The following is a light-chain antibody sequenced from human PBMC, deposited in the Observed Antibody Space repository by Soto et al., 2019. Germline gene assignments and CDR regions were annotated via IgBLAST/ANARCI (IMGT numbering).Light chain of an antibody. J-gene: IGKJ5*01. Sequence: EIVMTQSPETLSVSPGESATLSCRASQSVSTYFAWYQQKPGQAPRLLIHDASTRATGVPARFSGSGSGTEFTLTISSLQSEDFAVYYCQQYNNWPITFGQGTRLEIK. CDR2: DAS. V-gene: IGKV3-15*01. CDR1: QSVSTY. CDR3: QQYNNWPIT.